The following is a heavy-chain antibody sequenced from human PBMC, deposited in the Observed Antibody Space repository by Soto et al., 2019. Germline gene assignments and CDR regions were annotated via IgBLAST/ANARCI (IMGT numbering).Heavy chain of an antibody. CDR3: TRDMGWELLLDSYYGMDV. V-gene: IGHV3-49*03. D-gene: IGHD1-26*01. J-gene: IGHJ6*02. CDR2: IRSKAYGGTT. CDR1: GFTFGEYA. Sequence: PGGSLRLSCTASGFTFGEYAMSWFGQGSGKGLEWVGFIRSKAYGGTTEYAASVKGRFTISRDDSKSIAYLQMNSLKTEDTAVYYCTRDMGWELLLDSYYGMDVWGQGTTVTVSS.